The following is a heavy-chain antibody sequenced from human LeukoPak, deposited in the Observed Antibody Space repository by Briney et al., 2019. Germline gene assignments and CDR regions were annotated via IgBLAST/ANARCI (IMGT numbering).Heavy chain of an antibody. CDR3: AKAVAVALDY. V-gene: IGHV3-23*01. CDR1: GFTFSSYA. CDR2: ISGSGIST. D-gene: IGHD6-19*01. Sequence: QPGGSLRLSCAASGFTFSSYAMSWVRQAPGKGLEWVSAISGSGISTYYSDSVKGRFTISRDNSKNTLYLQMNSLRAEHTAVYYCAKAVAVALDYWGQGTLVTVSS. J-gene: IGHJ4*02.